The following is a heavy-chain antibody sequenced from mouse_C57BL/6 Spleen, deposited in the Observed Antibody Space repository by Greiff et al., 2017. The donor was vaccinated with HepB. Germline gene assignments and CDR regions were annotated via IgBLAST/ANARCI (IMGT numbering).Heavy chain of an antibody. Sequence: QVQLQQSGPELVKPGASVKISCKASGYAFSSSWMNWVKQRPGKGLEWIGRIYPGDGDTNYNGKFKGKATLTADKSSSTAYMQLSSLTSEDSAVYFCARGDLPLRAMDYWGQGTSVTVSS. J-gene: IGHJ4*01. V-gene: IGHV1-82*01. D-gene: IGHD5-5*01. CDR3: ARGDLPLRAMDY. CDR2: IYPGDGDT. CDR1: GYAFSSSW.